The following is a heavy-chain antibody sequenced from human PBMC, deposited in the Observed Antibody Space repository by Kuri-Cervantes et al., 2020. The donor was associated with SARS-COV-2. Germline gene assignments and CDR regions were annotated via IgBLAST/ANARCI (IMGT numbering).Heavy chain of an antibody. Sequence: SQTLSLTCAVSGGSISSGGYSWSWIRQPPGKGLEWIGYIYHSGSTYYNPSLKSRVTISVDTSKNQFSLKLSSVTAADTAVYYCARTYYYDSSGYPRYSDAFDIWGQGTMVTVSS. CDR3: ARTYYYDSSGYPRYSDAFDI. CDR2: IYHSGST. V-gene: IGHV4-30-2*01. J-gene: IGHJ3*02. D-gene: IGHD3-22*01. CDR1: GGSISSGGYS.